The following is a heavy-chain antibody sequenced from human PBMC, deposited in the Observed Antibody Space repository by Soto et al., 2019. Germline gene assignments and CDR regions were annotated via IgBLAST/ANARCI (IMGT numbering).Heavy chain of an antibody. CDR1: GYTFTTYM. CDR3: ARDPALDH. J-gene: IGHJ4*02. V-gene: IGHV1-3*01. Sequence: ASVKVSCKASGYTFTTYMLHWVRQAPGQRLEWMGWISVGNGNTKYSQKFQGRVTISRDTSASTAYMELNSLRSEDTAVYYCARDPALDHWGQGTLVTVSS. CDR2: ISVGNGNT.